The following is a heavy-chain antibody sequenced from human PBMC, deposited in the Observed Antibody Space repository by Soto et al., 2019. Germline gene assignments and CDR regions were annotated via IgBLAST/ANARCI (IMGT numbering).Heavy chain of an antibody. J-gene: IGHJ4*02. D-gene: IGHD5-18*01. CDR3: ATGWDTAKDGY. CDR1: GFTVSSNH. V-gene: IGHV3-53*01. CDR2: IYYSGNT. Sequence: VQLVESGGGLIQPGGSLRLSCAASGFTVSSNHMTWVRQAPGGGPEWVSTIYYSGNTFYADSVRGRFTISRDNSKNMLYLQMNSRRAEDTALYYCATGWDTAKDGYWGQGTLVTVSS.